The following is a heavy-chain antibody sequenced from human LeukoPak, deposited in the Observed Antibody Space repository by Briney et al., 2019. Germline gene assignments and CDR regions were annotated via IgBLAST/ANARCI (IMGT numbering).Heavy chain of an antibody. Sequence: PSETLSLTCTVSGGSISSSSYYWGWIRQPPGKGLEWIGSIYYSGSTYYNPSLKSRVTIAVDRSKNQFSLKLSSVTAADTAVYYGARGKPSTHRARYNSVQGFDPWGQGTLVTVSS. D-gene: IGHD2/OR15-2a*01. CDR2: IYYSGST. CDR3: ARGKPSTHRARYNSVQGFDP. CDR1: GGSISSSSYY. J-gene: IGHJ5*02. V-gene: IGHV4-39*07.